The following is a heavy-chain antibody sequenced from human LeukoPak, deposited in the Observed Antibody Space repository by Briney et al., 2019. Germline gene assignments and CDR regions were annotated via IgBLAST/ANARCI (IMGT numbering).Heavy chain of an antibody. V-gene: IGHV3-23*01. J-gene: IGHJ6*03. CDR2: ISGSGGRT. CDR3: AKAGRGGAITMVRGVKGDYYYMDV. CDR1: GFTFSTYG. D-gene: IGHD3-10*01. Sequence: GGSLRLSCGASGFTFSTYGMSWVRQAPGKGLEWVSGISGSGGRTYYADSVKGRFTISRDNSKNTLYLQMNSLRAEDTAVYYCAKAGRGGAITMVRGVKGDYYYMDVWGKGTTVTISS.